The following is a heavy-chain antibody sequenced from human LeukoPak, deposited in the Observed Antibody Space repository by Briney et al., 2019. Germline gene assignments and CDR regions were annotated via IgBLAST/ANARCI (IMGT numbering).Heavy chain of an antibody. V-gene: IGHV4-4*07. D-gene: IGHD4-23*01. Sequence: PSETLSLTCTVSGGSISSYYWSWIRQPAGKGLEWIGRIYTSGSTNYNPSLKSRVTMSVDTSKNQFSLKLSSVTAAGTAVYYCARDPSAVVTEYYFDYWGQGTLVTVSS. CDR2: IYTSGST. J-gene: IGHJ4*02. CDR1: GGSISSYY. CDR3: ARDPSAVVTEYYFDY.